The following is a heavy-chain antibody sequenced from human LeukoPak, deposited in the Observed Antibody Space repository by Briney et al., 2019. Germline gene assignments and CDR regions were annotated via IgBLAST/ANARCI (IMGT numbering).Heavy chain of an antibody. CDR3: ARNWFDP. V-gene: IGHV3-53*05. CDR1: GFTVSSDY. Sequence: GGSLRLSCAASGFTVSSDYMSWVRQAPGKGLEWVLVIYSGGSTYYADSVKGRFTISRDKSKNTVYLQMNSLRFEDTATYYCARNWFDPWGQGTLVTVSS. J-gene: IGHJ5*02. CDR2: IYSGGST.